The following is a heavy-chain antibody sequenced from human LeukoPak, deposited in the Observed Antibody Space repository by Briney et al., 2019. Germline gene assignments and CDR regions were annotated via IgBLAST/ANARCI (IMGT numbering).Heavy chain of an antibody. V-gene: IGHV5-51*01. Sequence: PGESLKISCKGSGYSFTSYWIAWLGQMPGKGWNWMGIIYPGDSATRYRPSFQGQVTISTDKSISTAYLQWSSLKASDTTMYYCARAPRPLTAARPSSSFWFDPWGQGTQVTVSS. CDR1: GYSFTSYW. D-gene: IGHD6-6*01. CDR3: ARAPRPLTAARPSSSFWFDP. CDR2: IYPGDSAT. J-gene: IGHJ5*02.